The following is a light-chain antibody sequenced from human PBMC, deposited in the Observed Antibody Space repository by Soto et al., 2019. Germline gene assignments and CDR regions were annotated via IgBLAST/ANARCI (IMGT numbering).Light chain of an antibody. V-gene: IGKV3-11*01. J-gene: IGKJ4*01. Sequence: EIGMTQSPATLSVSPGERATLSCGASQSVSSYLAWYQQKPGQAPRLLIYGASIRATGIPARFSGSGSAKDFTLNISSLEPEDFAVYYCQQRSNWPPSLTFGGGTKVDIK. CDR1: QSVSSY. CDR3: QQRSNWPPSLT. CDR2: GAS.